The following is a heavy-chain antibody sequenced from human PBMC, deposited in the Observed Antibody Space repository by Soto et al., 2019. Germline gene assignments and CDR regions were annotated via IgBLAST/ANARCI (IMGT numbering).Heavy chain of an antibody. V-gene: IGHV1-3*01. D-gene: IGHD4-17*01. CDR2: INAGNGNT. J-gene: IGHJ5*02. CDR3: ARGSSYGDYTPLVS. CDR1: GYTFTSFA. Sequence: GASVKVSCKASGYTFTSFAMHWVRQAPGQRLEWMGWINAGNGNTKYSEKFQGRVTITRDTSASTAYMELSSLRSEDTAVYYCARGSSYGDYTPLVSWGQGTLVTVSS.